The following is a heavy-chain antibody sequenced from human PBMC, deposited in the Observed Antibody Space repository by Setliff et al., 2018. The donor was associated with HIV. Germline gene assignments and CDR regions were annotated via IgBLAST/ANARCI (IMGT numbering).Heavy chain of an antibody. CDR3: ARKGNWNYPYDY. J-gene: IGHJ4*02. Sequence: SETLSLTCTVSGGSISTYYWSWIRQPPGKGLEWIGSIYFTGSSDNNPSLKSRVTLSVDTSKHQFSLKLSSVTAADTAVYYCARKGNWNYPYDYWGQGTLVTVSS. CDR2: IYFTGSS. D-gene: IGHD1-7*01. V-gene: IGHV4-59*01. CDR1: GGSISTYY.